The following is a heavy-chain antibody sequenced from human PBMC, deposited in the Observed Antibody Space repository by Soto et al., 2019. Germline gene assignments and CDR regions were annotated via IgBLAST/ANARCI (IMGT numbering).Heavy chain of an antibody. J-gene: IGHJ4*02. CDR1: GFTFSSYA. CDR3: AKDYYDSSGYWGLFDY. Sequence: EVQLLESGGGLVQPGGSLRLSCVASGFTFSSYAMSWVRQAPGKGLEWVSGISGSGGSTYYADSVKGRFTISRDNSKNTLYLQMNSLRAEDTAVYYCAKDYYDSSGYWGLFDYWGQGTLVTVSS. D-gene: IGHD3-22*01. V-gene: IGHV3-23*01. CDR2: ISGSGGST.